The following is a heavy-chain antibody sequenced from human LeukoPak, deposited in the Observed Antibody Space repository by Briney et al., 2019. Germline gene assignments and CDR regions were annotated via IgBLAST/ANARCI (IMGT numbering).Heavy chain of an antibody. CDR1: GFTFSTCV. V-gene: IGHV3-30*02. J-gene: IGHJ5*02. CDR3: TTGNP. CDR2: IRYDGSNK. Sequence: GGSLRLSCAASGFTFSTCVMHWVRQAPGKGLGWVAFIRYDGSNKYYADSVKGRFTISRDNSKNTLYLQMNSLKPEDTAVYYCTTGNPWGQGTLVTVSS.